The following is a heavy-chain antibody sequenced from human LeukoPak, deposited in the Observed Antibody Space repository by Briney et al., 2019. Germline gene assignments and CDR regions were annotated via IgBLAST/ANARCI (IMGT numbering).Heavy chain of an antibody. J-gene: IGHJ4*02. V-gene: IGHV1-18*01. CDR2: ISAYNGNT. CDR3: ARVGNWNIIPQLGNSDY. CDR1: GYTFTSYG. Sequence: ASVKVSCKASGYTFTSYGISWVRQAPGQGLEWMGWISAYNGNTNYAQKLQGRVTMTTDTSTSTAYMELRSLRSDDTAVYYCARVGNWNIIPQLGNSDYWGQGTLVTVSS. D-gene: IGHD1/OR15-1a*01.